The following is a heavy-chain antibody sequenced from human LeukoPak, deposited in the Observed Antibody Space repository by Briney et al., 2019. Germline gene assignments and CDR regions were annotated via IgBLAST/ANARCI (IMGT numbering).Heavy chain of an antibody. CDR1: GGTFSSYT. V-gene: IGHV1-69*04. D-gene: IGHD3-22*01. CDR3: ARDSASYYYDSSGYPFDY. Sequence: ASVKVSCKASGGTFSSYTISWVRQAPGQGLEWMGRIIPILGIANYAQKFQGRVTITADKSTSTAYMELSSLRSEDTAVYYCARDSASYYYDSSGYPFDYRGQGTLVTVSS. CDR2: IIPILGIA. J-gene: IGHJ4*02.